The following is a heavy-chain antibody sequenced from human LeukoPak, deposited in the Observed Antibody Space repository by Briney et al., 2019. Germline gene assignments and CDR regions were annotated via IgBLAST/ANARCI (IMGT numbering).Heavy chain of an antibody. J-gene: IGHJ6*03. CDR1: GFTFDDYG. CDR3: AGDRWELHYYYYYYMDV. V-gene: IGHV3-20*01. Sequence: GGSLRLSCAASGFTFDDYGMSWVRQAPGKGLEWVSAINWNGGGTGYADSVKGRFTISRDNAKNSLYLQMNSLRAEDTALYHCAGDRWELHYYYYYYMDVWGKGTTVTVSS. CDR2: INWNGGGT. D-gene: IGHD2-15*01.